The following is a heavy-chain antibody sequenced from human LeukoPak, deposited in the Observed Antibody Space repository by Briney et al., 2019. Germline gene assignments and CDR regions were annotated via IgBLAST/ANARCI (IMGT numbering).Heavy chain of an antibody. J-gene: IGHJ4*02. CDR3: AREATGYYDSSGYLFDY. Sequence: GGSLRLSCAASGFTFSNYWMHWFRQAPGKGLVWVSRINYDGSTNYADSVKGRFTISRDNARNSLYLQMNSLRAEDTAVYYCAREATGYYDSSGYLFDYWGQGTLVTVSS. D-gene: IGHD3-22*01. CDR1: GFTFSNYW. V-gene: IGHV3-74*01. CDR2: INYDGST.